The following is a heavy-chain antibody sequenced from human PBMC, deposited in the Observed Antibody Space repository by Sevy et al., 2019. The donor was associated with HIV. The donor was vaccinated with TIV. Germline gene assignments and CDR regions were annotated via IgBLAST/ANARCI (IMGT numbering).Heavy chain of an antibody. J-gene: IGHJ4*02. D-gene: IGHD3-22*01. CDR3: ARVERGYYYDSSGYRY. V-gene: IGHV1-2*02. CDR1: GYTFTGYY. Sequence: ASVKVSCKASGYTFTGYYMHWVRQAPGQGLEWMGWINPNSGGTNYAQKFQGRVTMTRDTSISTAYMELSRLRSDDTAVYYCARVERGYYYDSSGYRYWGQGTLVTVSS. CDR2: INPNSGGT.